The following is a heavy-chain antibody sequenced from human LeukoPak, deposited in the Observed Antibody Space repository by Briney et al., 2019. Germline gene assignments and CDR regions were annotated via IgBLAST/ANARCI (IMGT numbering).Heavy chain of an antibody. D-gene: IGHD4-17*01. CDR1: GGSISSYY. Sequence: LETLSLTCTVSGGSISSYYWSWIRQPPGKGLEWIGYIYTSGSTNYNPSLKSRVTISVDTSKNQFSLKLSSVTAADTAVYYCARLRPTTVTNLYAFDIWGQGTMVTVSS. J-gene: IGHJ3*02. CDR2: IYTSGST. CDR3: ARLRPTTVTNLYAFDI. V-gene: IGHV4-4*09.